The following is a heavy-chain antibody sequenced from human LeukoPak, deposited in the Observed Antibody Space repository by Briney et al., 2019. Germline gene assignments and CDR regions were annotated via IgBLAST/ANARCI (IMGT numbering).Heavy chain of an antibody. Sequence: GRSLRLSCAASGFTFSSYAMHWVRQAPGKGPEWVAVISYDGSNKYYADSVKGRFTISRDNSKNTLYLQMNSLRAEDTAVYYCARVRLAAAGYDAFDIWGQGTMVTVSS. CDR3: ARVRLAAAGYDAFDI. J-gene: IGHJ3*02. CDR2: ISYDGSNK. V-gene: IGHV3-30-3*01. D-gene: IGHD6-13*01. CDR1: GFTFSSYA.